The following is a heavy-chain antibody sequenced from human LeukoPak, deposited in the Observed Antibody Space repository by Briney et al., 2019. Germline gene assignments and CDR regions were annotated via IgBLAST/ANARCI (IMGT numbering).Heavy chain of an antibody. CDR1: GYTFTGYY. J-gene: IGHJ6*03. CDR2: INPNIGGT. D-gene: IGHD3-10*01. CDR3: AREIREYYYGSGSATYYYYYMDV. V-gene: IGHV1-2*02. Sequence: ASVKVSCKASGYTFTGYYMHWVRQAPGQGLEWMGWINPNIGGTNYAQKFQGRVTMTRDTSISTAYMELGRLRSDDTAVYYCAREIREYYYGSGSATYYYYYMDVWGKGTTVTISS.